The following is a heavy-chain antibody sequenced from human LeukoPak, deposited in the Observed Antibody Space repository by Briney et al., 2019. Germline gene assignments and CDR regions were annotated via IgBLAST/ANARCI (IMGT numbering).Heavy chain of an antibody. V-gene: IGHV3-23*01. Sequence: GGSLRLPCVVSGFTFINYGMSWVRQAPGKGLEWVSAISGSGGSTYYADSVKGRFTISRDNSKNTLYLQMNSLRAEDTAVYYCAKDVDTAMVDYFDYWGQGTLVTVSS. CDR3: AKDVDTAMVDYFDY. J-gene: IGHJ4*02. D-gene: IGHD5-18*01. CDR2: ISGSGGST. CDR1: GFTFINYG.